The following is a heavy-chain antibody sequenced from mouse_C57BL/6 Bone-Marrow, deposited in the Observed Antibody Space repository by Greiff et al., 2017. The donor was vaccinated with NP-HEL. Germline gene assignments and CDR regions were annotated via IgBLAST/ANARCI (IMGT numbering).Heavy chain of an antibody. D-gene: IGHD2-4*01. CDR3: AKKAMITKAMDY. V-gene: IGHV2-5*01. Sequence: VQVVESGPGLVQPSQSLSITCTVSGFSLTSYGVHWVRQSPGKGLEWLGVIWRGGSTDYNAAFMSRLSITKDNSKSQVFFKMNSLQADDNAIYYCAKKAMITKAMDYWGQGTSVTVSS. J-gene: IGHJ4*01. CDR1: GFSLTSYG. CDR2: IWRGGST.